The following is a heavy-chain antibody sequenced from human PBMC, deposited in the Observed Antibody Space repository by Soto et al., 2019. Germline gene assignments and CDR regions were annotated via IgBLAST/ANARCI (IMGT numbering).Heavy chain of an antibody. Sequence: SETLSLTCTVSGGSISSYYWSWIRQPPGKGLEWIGDIFQSGTTNYNPSLKGRVSISMDKSQNQFSLKLTSVTAADTAVYYCARGDPEAWEILKYWGQGMPVTVS. D-gene: IGHD1-26*01. CDR2: IFQSGTT. CDR3: ARGDPEAWEILKY. V-gene: IGHV4-59*12. J-gene: IGHJ4*02. CDR1: GGSISSYY.